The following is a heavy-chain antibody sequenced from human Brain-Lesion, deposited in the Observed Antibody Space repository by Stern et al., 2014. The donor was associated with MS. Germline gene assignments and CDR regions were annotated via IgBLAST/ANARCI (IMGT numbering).Heavy chain of an antibody. D-gene: IGHD2-21*01. CDR3: VAIGPRMEGACFDI. V-gene: IGHV4-31*03. Sequence: QVQLVQSGPGLVKPSQTLSLSCTVSGAPVSSGGYYWTWIRQLPGKGLEWVGYIHHTGATFYNPSLKSRVAISVDTSENQFSLKLTSVTAADTAVYYCVAIGPRMEGACFDIWGQGTMVTVSS. CDR1: GAPVSSGGYY. J-gene: IGHJ3*02. CDR2: IHHTGAT.